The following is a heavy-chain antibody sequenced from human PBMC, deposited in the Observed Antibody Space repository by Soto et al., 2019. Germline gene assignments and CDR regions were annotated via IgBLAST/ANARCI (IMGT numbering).Heavy chain of an antibody. CDR3: ARDPRNLGLDP. V-gene: IGHV3-33*01. Sequence: PVGSLRLSCAASGFTFSSYGMHWVRQAPGKGLEWVAVIWYDGSNKYYADSVKGRFTISRDNAKNTLYLQMNSLRAEDTAVYYCARDPRNLGLDPWGLGTLVTVS. J-gene: IGHJ5*02. CDR1: GFTFSSYG. D-gene: IGHD4-4*01. CDR2: IWYDGSNK.